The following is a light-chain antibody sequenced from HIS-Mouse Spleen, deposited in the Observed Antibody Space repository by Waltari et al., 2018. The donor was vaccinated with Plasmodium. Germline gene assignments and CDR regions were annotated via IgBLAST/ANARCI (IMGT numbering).Light chain of an antibody. CDR2: AAS. V-gene: IGKV1-39*01. Sequence: DIQMTQSPSSLSASVEDRVTITCLASQSISSYLNWYQQKPGKAPKLLIYAASSLQSGVPSRFSGSGSGTDFTLTISSLQPEDFATYYCQQSYSTPWTFGQGTKVEIK. CDR3: QQSYSTPWT. J-gene: IGKJ1*01. CDR1: QSISSY.